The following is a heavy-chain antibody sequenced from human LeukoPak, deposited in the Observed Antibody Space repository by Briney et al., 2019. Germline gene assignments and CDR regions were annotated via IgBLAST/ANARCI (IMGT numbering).Heavy chain of an antibody. CDR2: IYHSGIT. CDR1: GYALSSGYY. V-gene: IGHV4-38-2*01. D-gene: IGHD3-10*01. Sequence: SETLSLTRAVSGYALSSGYYWGWIRPPPGKGLEWIGTIYHSGITYYNPSLQSRVTISVDTSKNQFSLKVSSVTAADTALYYCARLYKSQASTTFDYWGQGTLVTVSS. J-gene: IGHJ4*02. CDR3: ARLYKSQASTTFDY.